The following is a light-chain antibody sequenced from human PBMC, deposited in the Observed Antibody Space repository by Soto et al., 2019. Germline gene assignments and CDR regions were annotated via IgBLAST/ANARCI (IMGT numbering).Light chain of an antibody. Sequence: ILMTQSPDTLSVSPGQRATLSCRASQSVSNNLAGYQQKPGQAPRLLIYDASTRATGIPARFSGSGSGTEFTLTTIGLQHEDVAVNYCQQYNNWTPWTFGQGTKVEIK. CDR3: QQYNNWTPWT. J-gene: IGKJ1*01. V-gene: IGKV3-15*01. CDR2: DAS. CDR1: QSVSNN.